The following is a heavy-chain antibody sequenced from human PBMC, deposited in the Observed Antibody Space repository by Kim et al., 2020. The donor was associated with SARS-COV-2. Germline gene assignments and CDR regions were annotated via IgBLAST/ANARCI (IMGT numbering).Heavy chain of an antibody. J-gene: IGHJ4*02. Sequence: AQSFQGRVTITADESTSTAYMELSSLRSEDTAVYYCARVDQYDSSGYYLDYWGQGTLVTVSS. D-gene: IGHD3-22*01. CDR3: ARVDQYDSSGYYLDY. V-gene: IGHV1-69*01.